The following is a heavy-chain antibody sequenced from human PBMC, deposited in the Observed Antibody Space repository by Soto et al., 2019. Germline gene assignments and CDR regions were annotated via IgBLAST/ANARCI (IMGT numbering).Heavy chain of an antibody. D-gene: IGHD5-12*01. J-gene: IGHJ4*02. CDR3: AKDLYSGADY. Sequence: VGSLRLSCAASGFTFSTYAMHWVRQAPGKGLEWVAAISYDGSNKYYADAVKGRFTISRDNSKNTLYLQMNSLRPEDTAVYFCAKDLYSGADYWGQGTLVTVSS. CDR2: ISYDGSNK. V-gene: IGHV3-30*18. CDR1: GFTFSTYA.